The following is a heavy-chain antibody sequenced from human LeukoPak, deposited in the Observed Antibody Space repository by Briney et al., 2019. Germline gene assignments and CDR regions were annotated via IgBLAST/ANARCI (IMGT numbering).Heavy chain of an antibody. CDR3: ARVNRGIAVAGPLDY. V-gene: IGHV4-4*02. CDR2: IYHSGST. Sequence: PSETLSLTCAVSGGSISSSNWWSWVRQPPGKGLEWIGEIYHSGSTNYNPSLKNRVTMSLDTSKNYFSLKLSSVSAADTAVYFCARVNRGIAVAGPLDYWGQGTLVTVSS. J-gene: IGHJ4*02. D-gene: IGHD6-19*01. CDR1: GGSISSSNW.